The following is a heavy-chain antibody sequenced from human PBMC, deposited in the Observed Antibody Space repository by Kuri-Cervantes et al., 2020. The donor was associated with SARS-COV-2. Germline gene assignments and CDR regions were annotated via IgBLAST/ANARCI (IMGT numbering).Heavy chain of an antibody. CDR2: ISGNSVWI. CDR3: GPFSRYAYDFDK. V-gene: IGHV3-23*01. D-gene: IGHD3-9*01. CDR1: GFAFSSHS. J-gene: IGHJ4*02. Sequence: GGSLRLSCAASGFAFSSHSMTWLRQAPGRELEWVSAISGNSVWIYYADSVKGRFTISRDNSKNIVYLQMNSQGADDTAVYYCGPFSRYAYDFDKWGQGILVTVSS.